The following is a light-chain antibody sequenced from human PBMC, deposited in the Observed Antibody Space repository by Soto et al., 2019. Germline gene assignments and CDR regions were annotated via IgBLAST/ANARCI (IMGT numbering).Light chain of an antibody. CDR3: QKYNKWPLT. V-gene: IGKV3-15*01. J-gene: IGKJ4*01. CDR2: AAS. CDR1: QSVGST. Sequence: EIVMTQSPATLSVSPGERATLSCRASQSVGSTLAWYQQKPGQAPRLLIYAASTRATGVPARFSGSGSGTEFTLTISSLQSEDFAVYYCQKYNKWPLTFGGGTKVDIK.